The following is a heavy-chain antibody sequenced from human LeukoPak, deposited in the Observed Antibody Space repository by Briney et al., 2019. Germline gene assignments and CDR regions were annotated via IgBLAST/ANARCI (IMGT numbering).Heavy chain of an antibody. CDR2: ISYDGSNK. V-gene: IGHV3-30-3*01. CDR3: AREGAGTRPFDY. J-gene: IGHJ4*02. Sequence: GGSLRLSCAASGFTFSSYAMHWVRQAPGKGLEWVAVISYDGSNKYYADSVKGRFTISRDNSKNTLYLQMYSLRAEDTAVYYCAREGAGTRPFDYWGQGTLVTVSS. D-gene: IGHD1-1*01. CDR1: GFTFSSYA.